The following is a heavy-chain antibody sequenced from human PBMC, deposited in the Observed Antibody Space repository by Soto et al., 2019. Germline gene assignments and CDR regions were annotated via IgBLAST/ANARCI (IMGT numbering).Heavy chain of an antibody. CDR1: GFTFSTYS. CDR3: TRDHGYGYGMDV. V-gene: IGHV3-48*01. J-gene: IGHJ6*02. D-gene: IGHD5-12*01. CDR2: ITKSSKTI. Sequence: GGSLRLSXAASGFTFSTYSMNWVRQAPGKGLEWISYITKSSKTIYYADSVKGRFTISRDNAKNSLYLQMNSLRAEDTAVYYCTRDHGYGYGMDVWGQGTTVTVSS.